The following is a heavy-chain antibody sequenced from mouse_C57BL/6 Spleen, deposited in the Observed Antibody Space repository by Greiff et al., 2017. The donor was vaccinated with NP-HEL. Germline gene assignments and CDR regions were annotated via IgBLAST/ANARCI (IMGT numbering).Heavy chain of an antibody. D-gene: IGHD2-4*01. CDR1: GFTFSSYA. J-gene: IGHJ4*01. Sequence: EVNLVESGGGLVKPGGSLKLSCAASGFTFSSYAMSWVRQTPEKRLEWVATISDGGSYTYYPDNVKGRFTISRDNAKNNLYLQMSHLKSEDTAMYYCARDLGLRRMDYWGQGTSVTVSS. V-gene: IGHV5-4*01. CDR2: ISDGGSYT. CDR3: ARDLGLRRMDY.